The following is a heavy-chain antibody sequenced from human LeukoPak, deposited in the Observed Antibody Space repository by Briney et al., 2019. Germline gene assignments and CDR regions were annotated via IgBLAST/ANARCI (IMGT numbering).Heavy chain of an antibody. CDR3: ARGDSGVYYYYYSMDV. CDR1: GGTFSSYA. Sequence: GASVKVSCKASGGTFSSYAISWVRQAPGQGLEWMGRIIPILGIANYAQKFQGRVTITADKSTSTAYMELSSLRSEDTTVYYCARGDSGVYYYYYSMDVWGQGTTVTVSS. J-gene: IGHJ6*02. CDR2: IIPILGIA. D-gene: IGHD5-12*01. V-gene: IGHV1-69*04.